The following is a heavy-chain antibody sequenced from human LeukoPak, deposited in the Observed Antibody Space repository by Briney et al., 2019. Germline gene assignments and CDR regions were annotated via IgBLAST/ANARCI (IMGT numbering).Heavy chain of an antibody. D-gene: IGHD5-18*01. CDR3: ASTGAGYNYSSLDY. CDR1: GGSISSYY. V-gene: IGHV4-59*08. Sequence: PSETLSLTCTVSGGSISSYYWSWIRQPPGKGLEWIGYIYYSGTTNYNPSLKSRVTISLDTSKNQFSLKLSSVTAADTAVYYCASTGAGYNYSSLDYWGQGTLVTVSS. J-gene: IGHJ4*02. CDR2: IYYSGTT.